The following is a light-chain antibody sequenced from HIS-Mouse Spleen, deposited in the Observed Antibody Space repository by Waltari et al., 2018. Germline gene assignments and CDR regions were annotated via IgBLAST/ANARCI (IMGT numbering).Light chain of an antibody. Sequence: SYELTQPPSVSVSPGQTARITCSGDKLGDKYACWYQQKPGQSPVLVIYQDSKRRSGTPERFSGSNSGNTATLTISGTQAMDEADYYCQAWDSSTGVFGGGTKLTVL. CDR3: QAWDSSTGV. CDR2: QDS. CDR1: KLGDKY. J-gene: IGLJ2*01. V-gene: IGLV3-1*01.